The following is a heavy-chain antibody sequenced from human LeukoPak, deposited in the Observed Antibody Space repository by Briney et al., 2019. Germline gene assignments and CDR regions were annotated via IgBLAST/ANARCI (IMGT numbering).Heavy chain of an antibody. D-gene: IGHD3-10*01. V-gene: IGHV3-53*01. J-gene: IGHJ4*02. CDR3: ARGPWSDYAMVRGVMPAVH. Sequence: GGSLRLSRAASGFTVSGNYMSWVGQAPAKGLEWVSGIYTGGGTYYPDPVTGRFTISRDNSKNELYLQMNSLRADDTAMYYCARGPWSDYAMVRGVMPAVHWGQGTLVTVSS. CDR2: IYTGGGT. CDR1: GFTVSGNY.